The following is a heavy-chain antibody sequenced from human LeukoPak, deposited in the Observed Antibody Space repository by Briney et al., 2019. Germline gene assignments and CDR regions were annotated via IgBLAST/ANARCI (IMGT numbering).Heavy chain of an antibody. CDR2: ISAYNGNT. J-gene: IGHJ6*02. CDR3: AREGPDYGVVNHYGMDV. Sequence: ASVKVSCKASGYTFTSYGISWVRQAPGQGLEWMGWISAYNGNTNYAQKLQGRVTMTTDTSTSTAHMELRSLRSDDTAVYYCAREGPDYGVVNHYGMDVWGQGTTVTVSS. D-gene: IGHD3-3*01. CDR1: GYTFTSYG. V-gene: IGHV1-18*01.